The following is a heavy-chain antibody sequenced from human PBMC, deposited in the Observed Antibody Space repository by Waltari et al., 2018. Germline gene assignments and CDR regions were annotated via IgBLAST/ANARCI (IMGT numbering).Heavy chain of an antibody. CDR1: GFSFSSYA. CDR2: INGGGRSA. D-gene: IGHD3-10*01. J-gene: IGHJ4*02. Sequence: EVQLLESGGGLVQPGGSLRLSCAASGFSFSSYAMSWVRKAPGKGLEWVSAINGGGRSAYADSVKGRFTVSRDNSKNTLYLQMNSLRDEDTAVYYCAKDGGYGSGSYYPDYWGQGTLVTVSS. V-gene: IGHV3-23*01. CDR3: AKDGGYGSGSYYPDY.